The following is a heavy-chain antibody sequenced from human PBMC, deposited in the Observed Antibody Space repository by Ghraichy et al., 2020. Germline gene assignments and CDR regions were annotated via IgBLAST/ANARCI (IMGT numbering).Heavy chain of an antibody. J-gene: IGHJ6*02. D-gene: IGHD4-17*01. CDR2: IGGSGEST. V-gene: IGHV3-23*01. CDR1: GFTFNKYA. Sequence: GGSLRLSCAASGFTFNKYAMSWVRQAPGMGLEWVTTIGGSGESTFYADSVKGRFTISRDNSKNTLYLQMNSLRAEDTALYYCASYGDFHRDYHSHDVDVWGQGTTVTVSS. CDR3: ASYGDFHRDYHSHDVDV.